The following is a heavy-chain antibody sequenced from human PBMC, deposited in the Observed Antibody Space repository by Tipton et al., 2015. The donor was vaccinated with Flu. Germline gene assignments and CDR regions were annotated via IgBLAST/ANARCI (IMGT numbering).Heavy chain of an antibody. CDR2: IYHSGDT. J-gene: IGHJ5*02. Sequence: GLVKPSGTLSLTCAVSGGSVTSSNWWSWIRQSPGKGLEWIGQIYHSGDTNYNSSLKSRVTISMDKSTNQFSLNLNSVTAADTAIYYCARGGGGKIGWFDPWGQGTLVTVSS. CDR1: GGSVTSSNW. V-gene: IGHV4-4*02. CDR3: ARGGGGKIGWFDP. D-gene: IGHD3-16*01.